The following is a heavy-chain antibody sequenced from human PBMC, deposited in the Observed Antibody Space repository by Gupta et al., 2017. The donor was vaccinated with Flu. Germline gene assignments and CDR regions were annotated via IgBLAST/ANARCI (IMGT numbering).Heavy chain of an antibody. CDR1: GGSITSSTYF. D-gene: IGHD3-22*01. CDR3: ARLAGSSGYYVRGAFDI. Sequence: QLQLQESGPGLVKPSETLSLTCAVSGGSITSSTYFWGWIHQPPGKGLEWIGSISSSGSTYYNPSLKSRVTISVDTSKNQFSLRLSSVTAADTAVFYCARLAGSSGYYVRGAFDIWGQGTMVTVSS. V-gene: IGHV4-39*01. J-gene: IGHJ3*02. CDR2: ISSSGST.